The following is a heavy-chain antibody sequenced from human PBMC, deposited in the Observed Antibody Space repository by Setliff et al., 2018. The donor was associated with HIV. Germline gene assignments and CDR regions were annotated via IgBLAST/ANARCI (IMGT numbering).Heavy chain of an antibody. CDR3: ARGRPFGKFVDYFDS. CDR1: GGSIGSDGYF. V-gene: IGHV4-31*03. CDR2: IYKNGST. J-gene: IGHJ4*02. D-gene: IGHD2-21*01. Sequence: KPSETLSLTCSVSGGSIGSDGYFWNWIRQHPGKGLEWIGCIYKNGSTLNNPSLESRLIMSVDPSENQFSLNLRTVTAADTAIYFCARGRPFGKFVDYFDSWGQGKLVTVSS.